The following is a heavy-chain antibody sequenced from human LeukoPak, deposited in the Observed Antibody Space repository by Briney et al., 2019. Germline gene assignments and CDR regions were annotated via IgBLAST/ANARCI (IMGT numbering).Heavy chain of an antibody. J-gene: IGHJ5*02. CDR1: GFTFSSYA. D-gene: IGHD2-2*01. Sequence: GGSLRLSCAASGFTFSSYAMHWVRQAPGKGLEWVAVISYDGSNKYYADSVKGRFTISRDNAKNSLYLQMNSLRAEDTAVYYCVIPAALIPWGQGTLVTVSS. CDR3: VIPAALIP. V-gene: IGHV3-30-3*01. CDR2: ISYDGSNK.